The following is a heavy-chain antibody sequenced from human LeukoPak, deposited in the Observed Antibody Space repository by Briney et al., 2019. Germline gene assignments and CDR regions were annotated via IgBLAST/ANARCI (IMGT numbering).Heavy chain of an antibody. V-gene: IGHV4-34*01. CDR3: ARKSIAARHFNY. CDR1: GGSFSGYY. D-gene: IGHD6-6*01. J-gene: IGHJ4*02. Sequence: ASETLSLTCAVYGGSFSGYYWSWIRQPPGKGLEWIGEINHSGSTNYNPSLKSRVTISVDTSKNQFSLKLSSVTAADTAVYYCARKSIAARHFNYWGRGTLVTVSS. CDR2: INHSGST.